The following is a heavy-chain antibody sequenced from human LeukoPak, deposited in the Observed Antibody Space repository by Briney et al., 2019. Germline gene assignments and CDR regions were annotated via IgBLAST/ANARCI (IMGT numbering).Heavy chain of an antibody. CDR1: GYTFTGYY. Sequence: ASVKVSCKASGYTFTGYYMHWVRQAPGQGLEWMGWISAYNGNTNYAQKLQGRVTMTTDTSRSTAYMELRSLRSDDTAVYYCARVLNYGGNSVDYWGQGTLVTVSS. V-gene: IGHV1-18*04. J-gene: IGHJ4*02. CDR2: ISAYNGNT. CDR3: ARVLNYGGNSVDY. D-gene: IGHD4-23*01.